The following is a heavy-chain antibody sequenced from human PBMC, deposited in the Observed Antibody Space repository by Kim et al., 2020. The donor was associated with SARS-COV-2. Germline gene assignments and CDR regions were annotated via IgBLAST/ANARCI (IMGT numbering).Heavy chain of an antibody. J-gene: IGHJ5*02. V-gene: IGHV4-59*01. CDR2: IYYSGST. Sequence: SETLSLTCTVSGVSISSYYWSWIRQPPGKGLEWIGYIYYSGSTNYNPSLKSRVTISVDTSKNQFSLKLSSVTAADTAVYYCARVALGYCTSTSCHKGCDPWGKRTLVTVSS. D-gene: IGHD2-2*01. CDR1: GVSISSYY. CDR3: ARVALGYCTSTSCHKGCDP.